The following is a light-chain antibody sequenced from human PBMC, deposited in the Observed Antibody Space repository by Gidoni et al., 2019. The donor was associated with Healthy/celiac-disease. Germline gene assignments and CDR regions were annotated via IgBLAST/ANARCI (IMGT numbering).Light chain of an antibody. J-gene: IGKJ3*01. Sequence: GERATINCKSSQSVLYSSNNKNYLAWYQQKPGQPPKLLIYWASTRESGVPDRFSGSGSGTDFTLTISSLQAEDVAVYYCQQYYSTLPTFGPGTKVDIK. CDR2: WAS. V-gene: IGKV4-1*01. CDR3: QQYYSTLPT. CDR1: QSVLYSSNNKNY.